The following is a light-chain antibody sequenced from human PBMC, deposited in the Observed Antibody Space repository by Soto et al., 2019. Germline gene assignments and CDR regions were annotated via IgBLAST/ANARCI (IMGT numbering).Light chain of an antibody. Sequence: EIVLTQSPATLSLSPGESGTLSCRASRSVSSFLAWYQQKPGQAPSLLIYDASNRATGIPAKFSGSGSGTDFTLTISNLEPEDFAVYYCQQRYTWPLTFGGGTKVEIK. CDR1: RSVSSF. J-gene: IGKJ4*01. V-gene: IGKV3-11*01. CDR2: DAS. CDR3: QQRYTWPLT.